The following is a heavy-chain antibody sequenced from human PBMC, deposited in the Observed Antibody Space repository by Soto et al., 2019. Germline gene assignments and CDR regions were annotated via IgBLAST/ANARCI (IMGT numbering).Heavy chain of an antibody. D-gene: IGHD1-26*01. CDR2: IIPIFGTA. V-gene: IGHV1-69*01. CDR1: GGTFSSYA. CDR3: GVGATTNGGVGYFDY. J-gene: IGHJ4*02. Sequence: QVQLVQSGAEVKKPGSSVKVSCKASGGTFSSYAISWVRQAPGQGLEWMGGIIPIFGTANYAQKFQGRVTITADESTSTAYLELSSLRSEDTAVYYCGVGATTNGGVGYFDYWGQGTLVTVSS.